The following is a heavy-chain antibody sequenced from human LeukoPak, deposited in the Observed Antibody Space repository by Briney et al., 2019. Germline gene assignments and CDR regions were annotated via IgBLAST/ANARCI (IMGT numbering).Heavy chain of an antibody. CDR2: INHSGST. Sequence: SETLSLTCAVYGGSFSGYYWSWIRQPPGKGLEWIGEINHSGSTNYNPSLKSRVTISVDTSKNQFSLKLSSVTAADTAVYYCARDRGYSYGFFIDAFDIWGQGTMVTVSS. V-gene: IGHV4-34*01. J-gene: IGHJ3*02. D-gene: IGHD5-18*01. CDR1: GGSFSGYY. CDR3: ARDRGYSYGFFIDAFDI.